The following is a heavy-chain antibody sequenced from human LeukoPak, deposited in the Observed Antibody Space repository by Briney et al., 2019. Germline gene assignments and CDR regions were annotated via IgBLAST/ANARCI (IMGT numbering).Heavy chain of an antibody. Sequence: PSETLSLTCTVSGGSISSSSYYWGWIRQPPGKGLEWIGSIYYSGSTYYNPSLKSRVTISVDTSKNQFSLMLSSVTAADTAVYYCARVLSPAVVHYKGYCSSTSCYAYFDYWGQGTLVTVSS. J-gene: IGHJ4*02. CDR3: ARVLSPAVVHYKGYCSSTSCYAYFDY. V-gene: IGHV4-39*07. CDR2: IYYSGST. CDR1: GGSISSSSYY. D-gene: IGHD2-2*01.